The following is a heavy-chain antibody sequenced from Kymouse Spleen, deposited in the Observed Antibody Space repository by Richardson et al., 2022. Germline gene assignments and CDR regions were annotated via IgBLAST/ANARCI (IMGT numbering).Heavy chain of an antibody. Sequence: QLQLQESGPGLVKPSETLSLTCTVSGGSISSSSYYWGWIRQPPGKGLEWIGSIYYSGSTYYNPSLKSRVTISVDTSKNQFSLKLSSVTAADTAVYYCARQLELRFRAFDIWGQGTMVTVSS. V-gene: IGHV4-39*01. CDR3: ARQLELRFRAFDI. CDR1: GGSISSSSYY. J-gene: IGHJ3*02. CDR2: IYYSGST. D-gene: IGHD1-7*01.